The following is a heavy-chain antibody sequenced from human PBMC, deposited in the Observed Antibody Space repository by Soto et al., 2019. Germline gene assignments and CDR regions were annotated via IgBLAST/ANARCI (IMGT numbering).Heavy chain of an antibody. Sequence: EVQLLESGGGLVQPGGSLRLSCAASGFTFSSYVMSWVRQAPGKGLEWVSAISGSGGSTYYADSVKGRFTISRDNSKNTLYLQMNSLRAEDTAVYYCAKDQRVTIFGVVIKGGAFDIWGQGTMVTVSS. CDR3: AKDQRVTIFGVVIKGGAFDI. J-gene: IGHJ3*02. CDR1: GFTFSSYV. D-gene: IGHD3-3*01. CDR2: ISGSGGST. V-gene: IGHV3-23*01.